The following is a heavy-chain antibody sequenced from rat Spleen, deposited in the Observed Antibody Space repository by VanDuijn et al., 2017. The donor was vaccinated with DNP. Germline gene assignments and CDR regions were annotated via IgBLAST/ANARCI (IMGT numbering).Heavy chain of an antibody. J-gene: IGHJ2*01. CDR3: VRWNSGHFDY. Sequence: EVQLVETGGGLVQPGRSLKLSCVASGFTFSSSWMFWIRQAPGKGLEWVASINTDGGSTFYPDSVKGRFTISRDNAENTVYLQMNSLRSEDTATYYCVRWNSGHFDYWGQGVMVTVSS. V-gene: IGHV5-58*01. CDR2: INTDGGST. CDR1: GFTFSSSW. D-gene: IGHD4-3*01.